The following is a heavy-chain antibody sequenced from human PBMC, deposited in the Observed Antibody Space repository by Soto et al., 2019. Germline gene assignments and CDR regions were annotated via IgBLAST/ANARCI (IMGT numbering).Heavy chain of an antibody. D-gene: IGHD4-17*01. CDR1: GFTFSSYS. Sequence: PGGSLRLSCAASGFTFSSYSMNWVRQAPGKGLEWVSYISSSSSTIYYADSVKGRFTISRDNAKNSLYLQMNSLRAEDTAVYYCARDFVDYENAFDIWGQGTMVTVSS. J-gene: IGHJ3*02. V-gene: IGHV3-48*01. CDR3: ARDFVDYENAFDI. CDR2: ISSSSSTI.